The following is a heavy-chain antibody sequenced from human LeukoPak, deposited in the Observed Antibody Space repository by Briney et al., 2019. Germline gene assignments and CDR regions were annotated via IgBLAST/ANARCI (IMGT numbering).Heavy chain of an antibody. D-gene: IGHD5-18*01. CDR3: ARVDSTYGYAGGNYFDS. CDR2: IYHDGTT. V-gene: IGHV4-4*02. J-gene: IGHJ4*02. Sequence: PSGTLSLTCAVSGGSISNNWWSWVRQPPGKGLEWIGEIYHDGTTNYNPSLKTRVTISVDTSKNHFSLKLSSVTAADTAVYYCARVDSTYGYAGGNYFDSWGQGTLVTVSS. CDR1: GGSISNNW.